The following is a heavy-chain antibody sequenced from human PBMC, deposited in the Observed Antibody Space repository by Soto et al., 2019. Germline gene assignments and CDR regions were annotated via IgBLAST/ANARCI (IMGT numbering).Heavy chain of an antibody. D-gene: IGHD3-16*02. V-gene: IGHV3-30-3*01. CDR3: AGIFYDYVWGSYRSRDNWFDP. J-gene: IGHJ5*02. CDR2: ISYDGSNK. Sequence: PGGSLRLSCAASGFTFSSYAMHWVRQAPGKGLEWVAVISYDGSNKYYADSVKGRFTISRDNSKNTLYLQMNSLRAEDTAVYYCAGIFYDYVWGSYRSRDNWFDPWGQGTLVTVS. CDR1: GFTFSSYA.